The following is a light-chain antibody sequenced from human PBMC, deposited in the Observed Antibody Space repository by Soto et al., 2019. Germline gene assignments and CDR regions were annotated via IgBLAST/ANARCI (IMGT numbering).Light chain of an antibody. CDR3: LLFYGDAWV. Sequence: QAVVTQEPSLTVSPGGTVTLTCASSTGAVTSGYYPNWFQQKAGQAPRVLISSTSNKHSWTPARFSGSLLGGKAALTLSGVQPEDEAEYYCLLFYGDAWVFGGGTKLTVL. J-gene: IGLJ3*02. V-gene: IGLV7-43*01. CDR1: TGAVTSGYY. CDR2: STS.